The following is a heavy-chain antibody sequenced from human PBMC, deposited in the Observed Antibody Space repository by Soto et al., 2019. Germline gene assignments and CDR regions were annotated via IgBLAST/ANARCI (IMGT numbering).Heavy chain of an antibody. CDR2: INPNSGGT. CDR3: AKEPATAKPEGVDF. CDR1: GYTFSDYY. D-gene: IGHD1-1*01. V-gene: IGHV1-2*02. Sequence: ASVKVSCKASGYTFSDYYIHWVRQAPGQGLEWMGWINPNSGGTKYAPKFQGGVTMTRDTSITTAYMELSRLRSGDTAVYYCAKEPATAKPEGVDFWGQGTLVTSPQ. J-gene: IGHJ4*02.